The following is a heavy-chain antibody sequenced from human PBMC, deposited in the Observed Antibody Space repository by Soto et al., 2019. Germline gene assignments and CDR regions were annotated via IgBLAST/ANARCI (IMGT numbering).Heavy chain of an antibody. J-gene: IGHJ3*02. D-gene: IGHD5-12*01. Sequence: QVQLQQWGAGLLKPSETLSLTCAVYGGSFSGYYWSWIRQPPGKGLEWIGEINHSGSTNYNPSLKSRVPISVDTSKNQFSLKLSSVTAADTAVYYCARCPVEMATSTHDAFDIWGQGTMVTVSS. CDR3: ARCPVEMATSTHDAFDI. CDR2: INHSGST. CDR1: GGSFSGYY. V-gene: IGHV4-34*01.